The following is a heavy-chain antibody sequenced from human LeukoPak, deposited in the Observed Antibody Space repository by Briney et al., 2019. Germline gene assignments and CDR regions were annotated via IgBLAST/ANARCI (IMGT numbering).Heavy chain of an antibody. CDR3: ARGVVVAASHRNFDY. J-gene: IGHJ4*02. D-gene: IGHD2-15*01. CDR1: GFTFSSYW. CDR2: IKKDGSDK. Sequence: GGSLRLSCAASGFTFSSYWMRWVRQAPGKGLEWVANIKKDGSDKFYVGSVKGRFTVSRDNAKNSLYLQMNSLRAEDTAVYYCARGVVVAASHRNFDYWGQGTLVTVSS. V-gene: IGHV3-7*01.